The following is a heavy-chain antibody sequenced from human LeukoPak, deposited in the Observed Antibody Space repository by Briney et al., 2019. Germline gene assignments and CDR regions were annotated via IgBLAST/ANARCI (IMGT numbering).Heavy chain of an antibody. D-gene: IGHD5-24*01. V-gene: IGHV3-53*01. CDR2: IYSGGST. CDR1: GFTVSSNY. CDR3: ARDRDGYLETYFDY. J-gene: IGHJ4*02. Sequence: PGGSLRLSCAASGFTVSSNYRSWVRQAPGKGLEWVSVIYSGGSTYYADSVKGRFTISRDNSKNTLYLQMNSLRAEDTAVYYCARDRDGYLETYFDYWGQGTLVTVSS.